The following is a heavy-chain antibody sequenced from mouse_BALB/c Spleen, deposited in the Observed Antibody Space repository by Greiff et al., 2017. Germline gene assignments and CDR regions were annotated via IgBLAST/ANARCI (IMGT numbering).Heavy chain of an antibody. CDR1: GYSITSGYY. V-gene: IGHV3-6*02. Sequence: EVQRVESGPGLVKPSQSLSLTCSVTGYSITSGYYWNWIRQFPGNKLEWMGYISYDGSNNYNPSLKNRISITRDTSKNQFFLKLNSVTTEDTATYYCARDRGYDGSWYFDVWGAGTTVTVSS. CDR3: ARDRGYDGSWYFDV. CDR2: ISYDGSN. J-gene: IGHJ1*01. D-gene: IGHD2-2*01.